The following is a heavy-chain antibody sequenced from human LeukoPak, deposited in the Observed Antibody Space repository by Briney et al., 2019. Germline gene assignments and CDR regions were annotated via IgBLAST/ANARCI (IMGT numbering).Heavy chain of an antibody. CDR2: INPNSGGT. Sequence: ASVKVSCKASGYTFTGYYMHWVRQAPGQGLEWMGWINPNSGGTNYAQKFQGRVTMTRDTSISTAYMELSRLRSDDTAVYYCARETRYYYDSSGYGLDIWGQGTMVTVSS. J-gene: IGHJ3*02. CDR3: ARETRYYYDSSGYGLDI. D-gene: IGHD3-22*01. V-gene: IGHV1-2*02. CDR1: GYTFTGYY.